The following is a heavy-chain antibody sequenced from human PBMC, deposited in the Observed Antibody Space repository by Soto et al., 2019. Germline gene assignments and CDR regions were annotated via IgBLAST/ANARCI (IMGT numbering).Heavy chain of an antibody. CDR1: GFTSSNYS. CDR2: TSGSGHYI. CDR3: AGGAMVTPYYYGLAV. Sequence: EVRLLESGGGLVQPGGSLRLYCAGSGFTSSNYSMSWVRQAPGKGLEWVSTTSGSGHYIQYRDSVKGRFTISRDNSKNTLYLQMNSLRAEDRAVYYCAGGAMVTPYYYGLAVWGQGTTVTVSS. D-gene: IGHD5-18*01. J-gene: IGHJ6*02. V-gene: IGHV3-23*01.